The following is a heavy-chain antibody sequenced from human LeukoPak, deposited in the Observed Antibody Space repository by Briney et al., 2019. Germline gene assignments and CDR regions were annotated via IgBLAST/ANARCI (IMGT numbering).Heavy chain of an antibody. CDR2: MNPNSGNT. D-gene: IGHD3-22*01. CDR1: GYTFTSYD. J-gene: IGHJ4*02. CDR3: ARGTLYYYDSSGYPYFDY. V-gene: IGHV1-8*03. Sequence: ASVKVSCKAPGYTFTSYDINWVRQATGQGLEWMGWMNPNSGNTGYAQKFQGRVTITRNTSISTAYMELSSLRSEDTAVYYCARGTLYYYDSSGYPYFDYWGQGTLVTVSS.